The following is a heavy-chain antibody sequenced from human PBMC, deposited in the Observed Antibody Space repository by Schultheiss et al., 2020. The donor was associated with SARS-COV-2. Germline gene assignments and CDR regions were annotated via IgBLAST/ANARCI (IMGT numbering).Heavy chain of an antibody. V-gene: IGHV1-69*04. D-gene: IGHD3-10*01. CDR2: IIPILGIA. Sequence: SVKVSCKASGGTFSSYAISWVRQAPGQGLEWMGRIIPILGIANYAQRFQGRVTITADKSTSTAYMELSSLRCEDTAVYYCARGRPTVRGVIIKSYYYYGLEVWGEGSTVNGSS. CDR1: GGTFSSYA. CDR3: ARGRPTVRGVIIKSYYYYGLEV. J-gene: IGHJ6*01.